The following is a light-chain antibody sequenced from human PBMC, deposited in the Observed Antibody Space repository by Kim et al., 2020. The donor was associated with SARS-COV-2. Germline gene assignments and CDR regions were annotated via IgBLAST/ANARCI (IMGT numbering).Light chain of an antibody. CDR2: WAS. Sequence: ATINCKASQSVLYSSNNKNYLAWYQQKPGQPPKLLIYWASTRESGVPDRFSGSGSGTDFTLTISSLQAEDVAVYYCQQYYSTRTFGQGTKVDIK. CDR3: QQYYSTRT. CDR1: QSVLYSSNNKNY. V-gene: IGKV4-1*01. J-gene: IGKJ1*01.